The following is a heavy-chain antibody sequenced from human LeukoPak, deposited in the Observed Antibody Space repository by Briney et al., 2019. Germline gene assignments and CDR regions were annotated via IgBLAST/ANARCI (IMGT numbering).Heavy chain of an antibody. Sequence: PVASVKVSCKASGYTFTGYYMHWVRQAPGQGLEWLGWINPNSGGTNYAQKFQGWVTMTRDTSISTAYMELSRLRSDDTAVYYCATGRDYFGSGNNDAFDIWGQGTMVTVSS. CDR2: INPNSGGT. D-gene: IGHD3-10*01. J-gene: IGHJ3*02. CDR1: GYTFTGYY. V-gene: IGHV1-2*04. CDR3: ATGRDYFGSGNNDAFDI.